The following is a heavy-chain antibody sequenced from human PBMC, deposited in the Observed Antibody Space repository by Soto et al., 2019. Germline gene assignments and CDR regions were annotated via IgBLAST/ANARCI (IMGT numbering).Heavy chain of an antibody. J-gene: IGHJ6*02. V-gene: IGHV6-1*01. D-gene: IGHD3-16*01. CDR2: TYYRPKWYN. CDR1: GDSVSSNSAA. Sequence: SQTLSLTCAISGDSVSSNSAAWNWIRQSPSRGLEWLGRTYYRPKWYNDYAVSVKSRITINPDTSKNQFSLQLNSVTPEDTAVYYCAREVIGSMIGYYYYGMDVWGQGTTVTVSS. CDR3: AREVIGSMIGYYYYGMDV.